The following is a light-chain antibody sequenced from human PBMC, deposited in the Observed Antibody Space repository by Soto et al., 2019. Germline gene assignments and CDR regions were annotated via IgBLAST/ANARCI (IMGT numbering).Light chain of an antibody. Sequence: QSALTQPASVSGSPGQSITSSCTGTGSDVGGYNYVSWYQQHPGKAPKLMIYEVSNRPSGVSNRFSGSKSGNTASLTISGLQVEDEADYYCSSYTSSSTVVFGGGTKVTVL. CDR2: EVS. J-gene: IGLJ2*01. V-gene: IGLV2-14*01. CDR1: GSDVGGYNY. CDR3: SSYTSSSTVV.